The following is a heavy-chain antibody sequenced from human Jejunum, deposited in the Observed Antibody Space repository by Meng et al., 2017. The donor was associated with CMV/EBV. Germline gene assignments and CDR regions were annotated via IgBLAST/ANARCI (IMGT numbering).Heavy chain of an antibody. CDR3: ARPSTPSYYYGMDV. J-gene: IGHJ6*02. Sequence: SGLSVSNSYMNWVRQAPGKGLEWVSVIYSSGRAFYADSVKGRFTVSRDSSQNTVFLQMNNLRGEDTAIYYCARPSTPSYYYGMDVWGQGTTVTVSS. CDR1: GLSVSNSY. D-gene: IGHD2/OR15-2a*01. CDR2: IYSSGRA. V-gene: IGHV3-53*01.